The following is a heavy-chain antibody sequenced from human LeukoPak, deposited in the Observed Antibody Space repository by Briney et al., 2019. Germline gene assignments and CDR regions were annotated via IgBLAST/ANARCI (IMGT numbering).Heavy chain of an antibody. V-gene: IGHV4-59*01. D-gene: IGHD7-27*01. CDR1: GGSISGYS. CDR2: IHDSGST. J-gene: IGHJ6*03. Sequence: SETLSLTRTVSGGSISGYSWSWIRQPPGKGQEWIAYIHDSGSTNYNPSVKSRLTTSVDTSKNQFSLRLSSITAADTAVYFCARVELGINPDWYYYYYMDVWGNGTTVTVSS. CDR3: ARVELGINPDWYYYYYMDV.